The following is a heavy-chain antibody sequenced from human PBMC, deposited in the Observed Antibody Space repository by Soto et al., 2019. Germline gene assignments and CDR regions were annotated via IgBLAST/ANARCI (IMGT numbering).Heavy chain of an antibody. CDR1: GYTFTSYG. V-gene: IGHV1-18*01. CDR2: ISAYNGNT. CDR3: AREFQYCSSTSCSNWFDP. Sequence: GASVKVSCKAAGYTFTSYGISWVRQAPGQGLEWMGWISAYNGNTNYAQKLQGRVTMTTDTSTSTAYMELRSLRSDDTAVYYCAREFQYCSSTSCSNWFDPWGHGTLVTVSP. D-gene: IGHD2-2*01. J-gene: IGHJ5*02.